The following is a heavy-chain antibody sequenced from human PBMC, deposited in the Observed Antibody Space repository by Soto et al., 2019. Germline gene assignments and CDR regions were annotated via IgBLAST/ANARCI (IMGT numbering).Heavy chain of an antibody. CDR2: INGGNGNT. D-gene: IGHD1-1*01. J-gene: IGHJ6*02. Sequence: ASVKLSCKASGYRFSTHSIHWVRQAPGQGLEWMGWINGGNGNTKYSQKFRDRVTITRDASASTGYMELSSLRSEDTAVYYCARGKGMEENYYYYGRDVRGRG. CDR1: GYRFSTHS. V-gene: IGHV1-3*01. CDR3: ARGKGMEENYYYYGRDV.